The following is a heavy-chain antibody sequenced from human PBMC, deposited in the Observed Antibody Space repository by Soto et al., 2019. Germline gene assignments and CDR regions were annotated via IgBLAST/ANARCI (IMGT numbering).Heavy chain of an antibody. V-gene: IGHV3-23*01. D-gene: IGHD6-19*01. CDR2: ISTAVGAT. J-gene: IGHJ4*02. CDR3: ARWESSDWYLGI. CDR1: GFRYNNYA. Sequence: EVQLLESGGGLVQPGGSLRLSCAASGFRYNNYAMGWVRQAPGKGLEWVSSISTAVGATYYADSVKGRFTISRDGSTDTLYLQMNSLRAEDTAVYYCARWESSDWYLGIWGQGTLVTVSS.